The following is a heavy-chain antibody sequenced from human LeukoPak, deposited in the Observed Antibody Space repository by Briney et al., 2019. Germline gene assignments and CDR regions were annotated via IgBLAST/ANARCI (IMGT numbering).Heavy chain of an antibody. CDR1: GFTFSSYA. D-gene: IGHD1-14*01. V-gene: IGHV3-23*01. CDR2: LTGSGGST. J-gene: IGHJ6*04. Sequence: AGGSLRLSCAASGFTFSSYAMNWVRQAPGKGLEWVSTLTGSGGSTYYADSVKGRFTISRDNSKNTLYLQMNSLRAEDTAVYYCAETPIGNQPGGDVWGKGTTVTVSS. CDR3: AETPIGNQPGGDV.